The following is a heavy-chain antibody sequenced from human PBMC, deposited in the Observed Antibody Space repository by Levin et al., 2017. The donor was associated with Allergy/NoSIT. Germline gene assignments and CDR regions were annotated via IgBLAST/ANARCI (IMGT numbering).Heavy chain of an antibody. Sequence: GESLKISCAASGFTVSSNYMSWVRQAPGKGLEWVSVIYSGGSTYYADSVKGRFTISRDNSKNTLYLQMNSLRAEDTAVYYCASGYSSGWYSYFDYWGQGTLVTVSS. CDR2: IYSGGST. D-gene: IGHD6-19*01. V-gene: IGHV3-66*02. CDR3: ASGYSSGWYSYFDY. CDR1: GFTVSSNY. J-gene: IGHJ4*02.